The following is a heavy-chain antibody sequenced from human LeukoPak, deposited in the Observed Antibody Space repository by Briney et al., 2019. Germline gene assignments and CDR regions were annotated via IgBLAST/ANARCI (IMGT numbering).Heavy chain of an antibody. D-gene: IGHD2-15*01. CDR2: IYYSGST. J-gene: IGHJ4*02. CDR1: GASIRTYY. CDR3: ARESGYCSGGSCYPDY. V-gene: IGHV4-59*01. Sequence: SETLSLTCSVSGASIRTYYWSWIRQPPGKGLEWIGDIYYSGSTNYNPSLKSRVTISVDTSKNQFSLKLSSVTAADTAVYYCARESGYCSGGSCYPDYWGQGTLITVSS.